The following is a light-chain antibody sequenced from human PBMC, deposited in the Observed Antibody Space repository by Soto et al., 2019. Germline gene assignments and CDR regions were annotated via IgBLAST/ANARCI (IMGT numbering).Light chain of an antibody. CDR1: QSVSSNY. CDR3: QQHGSSPQT. CDR2: GAS. J-gene: IGKJ1*01. Sequence: EMVLTQSPGTVSLSPGERATLSCRASQSVSSNYLAWYQQKPGQAPRLLIYGASSRATGIPDRFSGSGSGTDFTLTISRLEPEDFAVYYCQQHGSSPQTFGQGTKVAIK. V-gene: IGKV3-20*01.